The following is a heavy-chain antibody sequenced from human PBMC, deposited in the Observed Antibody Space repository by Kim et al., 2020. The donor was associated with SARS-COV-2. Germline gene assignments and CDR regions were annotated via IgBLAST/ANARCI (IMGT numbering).Heavy chain of an antibody. CDR3: ARDSPSPQRRNSREYSSSIIPSFDY. D-gene: IGHD6-6*01. Sequence: SETLSLTCTVSGGSISSYYWSWIRQPPGKGLEWIGYIYYSGSTNYNPSLKSRVTISVDTSKNQFSLKLSSVTAADTAVYYCARDSPSPQRRNSREYSSSIIPSFDYWGQGTLVTVSS. CDR2: IYYSGST. J-gene: IGHJ4*02. CDR1: GGSISSYY. V-gene: IGHV4-59*01.